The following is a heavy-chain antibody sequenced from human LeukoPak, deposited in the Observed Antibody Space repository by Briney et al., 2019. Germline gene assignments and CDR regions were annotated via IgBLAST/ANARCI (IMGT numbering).Heavy chain of an antibody. D-gene: IGHD3-10*01. J-gene: IGHJ3*02. Sequence: GGSLRLSCAASGFTFSDYYMTWIRQAPGKGLDWVSYISFSGSTIYYADSVKGRFIISRDTAKNSLYLQMNSLRAEDTAVYYCASYYYGSGSYEDDAFDIWGQGTMVTVSS. V-gene: IGHV3-11*04. CDR1: GFTFSDYY. CDR2: ISFSGSTI. CDR3: ASYYYGSGSYEDDAFDI.